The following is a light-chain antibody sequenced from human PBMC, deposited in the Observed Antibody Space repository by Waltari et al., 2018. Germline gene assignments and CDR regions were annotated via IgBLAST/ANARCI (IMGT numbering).Light chain of an antibody. J-gene: IGLJ2*01. CDR2: DDT. Sequence: SYVVTQSPSVSVAPGQTATITCGGDNVGSKSVYWYHQKPGQAPVLVVYDDTDRPSGIPERFSGSNSGNTATLTISRVETGDEADYYCQVWDSSSDHVVFGGGTKLTVL. CDR3: QVWDSSSDHVV. CDR1: NVGSKS. V-gene: IGLV3-21*02.